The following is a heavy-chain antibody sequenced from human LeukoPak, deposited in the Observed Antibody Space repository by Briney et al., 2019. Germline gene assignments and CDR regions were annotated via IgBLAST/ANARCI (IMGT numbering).Heavy chain of an antibody. CDR1: GFTFSSYE. J-gene: IGHJ2*01. Sequence: PGGSLRLSCAASGFTFSSYEMNWVRQAPGKGLEWVSHISRSGSTMYYGDSVKGRFTISRDNAKNSLYLQMNSLRAEDTAAYYCARSFYLFGRGTLVTVSS. V-gene: IGHV3-48*03. CDR2: ISRSGSTM. CDR3: ARSFYL.